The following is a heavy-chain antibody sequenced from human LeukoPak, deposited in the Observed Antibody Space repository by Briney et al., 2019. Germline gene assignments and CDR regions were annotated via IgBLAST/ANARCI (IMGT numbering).Heavy chain of an antibody. V-gene: IGHV3-21*01. CDR3: ARGQSRYFDWYLGFFDY. J-gene: IGHJ4*02. CDR1: GFTFSSY. CDR2: ISSTSSYI. Sequence: SGGSLRLSCAASGFTFSSYMNWVRQAPGKGLEWVSSISSTSSYIYYADSVKGRFTISRDNAKNSLYLQMNTLRADDTSVYYCARGQSRYFDWYLGFFDYWGQRTLVTVSS. D-gene: IGHD3-9*01.